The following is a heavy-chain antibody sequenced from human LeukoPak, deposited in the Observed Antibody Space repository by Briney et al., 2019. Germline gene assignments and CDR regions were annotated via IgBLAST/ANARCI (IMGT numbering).Heavy chain of an antibody. CDR3: LGYYSGSPN. CDR1: GFTFSYNW. V-gene: IGHV3-74*01. D-gene: IGHD3-10*01. Sequence: PGGSLRLSCAASGFTFSYNWMHWVRQAPGKGLVWVSRISSDGRTTHYADSVKGRFTISRDSAKNTLFLQMNDLRAKDTAVYYCLGYYSGSPNWGQGTLVTVSS. J-gene: IGHJ4*02. CDR2: ISSDGRTT.